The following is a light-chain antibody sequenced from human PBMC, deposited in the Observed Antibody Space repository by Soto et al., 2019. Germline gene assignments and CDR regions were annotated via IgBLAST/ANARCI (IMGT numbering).Light chain of an antibody. V-gene: IGKV1-39*01. J-gene: IGKJ4*01. Sequence: DIQMTQSPSSLSASVGDRVASTCRASQSISSYLNWYQQKPGKAPNLLIYAASSLQSGVPSRFSGSGSGTDFTLTISSLQPEDFETYYCQQSYSTPLTFGGGTKVEIK. CDR2: AAS. CDR3: QQSYSTPLT. CDR1: QSISSY.